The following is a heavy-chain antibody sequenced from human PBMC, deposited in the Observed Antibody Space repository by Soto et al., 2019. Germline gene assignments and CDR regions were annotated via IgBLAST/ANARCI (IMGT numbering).Heavy chain of an antibody. D-gene: IGHD3-3*01. CDR1: GGSISSSSYY. V-gene: IGHV4-39*01. CDR3: ARHSSYYDFWSGSYGMDV. J-gene: IGHJ6*02. CDR2: IYYSGST. Sequence: SETLSLPCTVSGGSISSSSYYWGWIRQPPGKGLEWIGSIYYSGSTYYNPSLKSRVTISVDTSKNQFSLKLSSVTAADTAVYYCARHSSYYDFWSGSYGMDVWGQGTTVTVSS.